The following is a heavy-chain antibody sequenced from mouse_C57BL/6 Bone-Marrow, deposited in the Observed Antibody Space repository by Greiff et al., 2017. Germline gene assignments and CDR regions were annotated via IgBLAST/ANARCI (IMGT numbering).Heavy chain of an antibody. J-gene: IGHJ1*03. Sequence: VQLQQSGAELVRPGASVTLSCKASGYTFTDYEMHWVKQTPVHGLEWIGAIDPETGGTAYNQKFKGKAILTADKSSSTAYMELRSLTSEDSAVYYCTRSNYGSSYVNWYFDVWGTGTTVTVSS. V-gene: IGHV1-15*01. CDR3: TRSNYGSSYVNWYFDV. D-gene: IGHD1-1*01. CDR2: IDPETGGT. CDR1: GYTFTDYE.